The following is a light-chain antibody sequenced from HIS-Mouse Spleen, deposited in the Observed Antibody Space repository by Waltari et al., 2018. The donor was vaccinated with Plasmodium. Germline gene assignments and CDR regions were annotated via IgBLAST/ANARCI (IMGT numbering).Light chain of an antibody. CDR2: AAS. J-gene: IGKJ2*01. CDR3: QQLNSYPYT. Sequence: DIQLTQSPSFLFASVGDRVTLTCRASQGISSYLAWYQQKPGKAPKLLIYAASTLQSGVPSRFSGSGSGTEFTLTISSLQPEDFATYYCQQLNSYPYTFGQGTKLEIK. V-gene: IGKV1-9*01. CDR1: QGISSY.